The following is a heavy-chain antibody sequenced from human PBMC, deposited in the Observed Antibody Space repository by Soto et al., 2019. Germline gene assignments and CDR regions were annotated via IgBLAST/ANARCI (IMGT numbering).Heavy chain of an antibody. CDR1: GFTFSSYA. Sequence: PVGSLRLSCAASGFTFSSYAVSWVRQAPGKGPERISSISGSGSTIYYADSVKGRFTISRDNSKGILYLQMNSLRADGTAVYYCAKDPYPVVVVPAANGMDVWGQGATVTVSS. V-gene: IGHV3-23*01. CDR2: ISGSGSTI. J-gene: IGHJ6*02. CDR3: AKDPYPVVVVPAANGMDV. D-gene: IGHD2-2*01.